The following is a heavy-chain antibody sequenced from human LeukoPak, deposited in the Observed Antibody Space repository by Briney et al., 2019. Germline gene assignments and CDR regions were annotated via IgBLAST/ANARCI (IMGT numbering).Heavy chain of an antibody. CDR2: ISSIDGST. Sequence: GTLRLSCAASGFTFSSYGMSWVRQAPGKGLEWVSGISSIDGSTYYADSVKGRFTDSRDNSKNTLYLQMNSLRAEDTAVYYCAKVASGSYYNWPFDYWGQGTLVTVSS. CDR1: GFTFSSYG. J-gene: IGHJ4*02. CDR3: AKVASGSYYNWPFDY. D-gene: IGHD1-26*01. V-gene: IGHV3-23*01.